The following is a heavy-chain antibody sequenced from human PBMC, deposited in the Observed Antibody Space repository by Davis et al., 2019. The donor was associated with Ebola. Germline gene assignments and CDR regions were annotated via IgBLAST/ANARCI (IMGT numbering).Heavy chain of an antibody. Sequence: GGSLRLSCAASGFTFSSYSMNWVRQAPGKGLEWVSSISSSSSYIYYADSVKGRFTISRDTSTVYLQMNSLRAEDTAVYYCAKIEAYGGGNYFENWGQGTLITISS. J-gene: IGHJ4*02. CDR3: AKIEAYGGGNYFEN. D-gene: IGHD4/OR15-4a*01. V-gene: IGHV3-21*04. CDR2: ISSSSSYI. CDR1: GFTFSSYS.